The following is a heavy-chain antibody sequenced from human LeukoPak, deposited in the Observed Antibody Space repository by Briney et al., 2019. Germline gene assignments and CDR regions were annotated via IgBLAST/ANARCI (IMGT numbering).Heavy chain of an antibody. J-gene: IGHJ6*04. CDR2: ISSSGSTI. CDR1: GFTFSSYE. D-gene: IGHD2-2*02. CDR3: ARDLGYCTSTSCYSLSGMDV. Sequence: GGSLRLSCAASGFTFSSYEMNWVRQAPGKGLEWVSYISSSGSTIHYADSVKGRFTISRDDAKNSLYLQMNSLRAEDTAVYYCARDLGYCTSTSCYSLSGMDVWGKGTTVTVSS. V-gene: IGHV3-48*03.